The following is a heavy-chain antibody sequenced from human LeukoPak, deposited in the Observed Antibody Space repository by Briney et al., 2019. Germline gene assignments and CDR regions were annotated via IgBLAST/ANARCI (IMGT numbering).Heavy chain of an antibody. CDR2: LSGSGSST. CDR1: GFTPSSYV. D-gene: IGHD3-16*01. CDR3: AKDLGDYVWGSHGYFDY. Sequence: GGSLRLSCAGSGFTPSSYVMSWVRQAPEKGLEWVSHLSGSGSSTYYADSVKGRFTISRDNSKNTLYLQMNSLRAEDTAVYYCAKDLGDYVWGSHGYFDYWGQGTLVTVSS. J-gene: IGHJ4*02. V-gene: IGHV3-23*01.